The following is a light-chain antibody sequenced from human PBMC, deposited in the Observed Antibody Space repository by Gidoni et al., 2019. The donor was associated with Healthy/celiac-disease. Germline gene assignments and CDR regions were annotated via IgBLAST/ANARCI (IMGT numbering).Light chain of an antibody. V-gene: IGKV1-39*01. CDR1: QSISSY. J-gene: IGKJ3*01. CDR3: QQSYSTLFT. CDR2: AAS. Sequence: DIQMTQSPSSLSASVGDRVTITCRASQSISSYLNWYQQKPGKAPKILIYAASSLQSGVPSRFSGSGYGTDFTLTISSLQPEDFATYYCQQSYSTLFTFXPXTKVDIK.